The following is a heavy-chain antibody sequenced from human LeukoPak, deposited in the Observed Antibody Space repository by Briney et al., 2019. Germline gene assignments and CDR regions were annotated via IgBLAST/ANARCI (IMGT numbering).Heavy chain of an antibody. J-gene: IGHJ3*02. D-gene: IGHD3-22*01. Sequence: GGSLRLSCAASGFTFSSYWMSWVRQAPGKGLEWVANIKQDGSEKYYVDSVKGRFTISRDNAKNSLYLQMNSLRAEDTAVYYCARVTVTMMDDAFDIWGQGTMVTVSS. CDR3: ARVTVTMMDDAFDI. CDR2: IKQDGSEK. CDR1: GFTFSSYW. V-gene: IGHV3-7*01.